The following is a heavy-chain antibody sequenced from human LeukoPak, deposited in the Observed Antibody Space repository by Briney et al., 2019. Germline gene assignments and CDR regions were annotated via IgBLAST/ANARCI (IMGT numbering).Heavy chain of an antibody. J-gene: IGHJ4*02. CDR3: AKRRGMATINSRYYFDY. Sequence: PGGSLRLSCAASGFTFGSYAMGWVRQAPGKGLEWVSAISGSGGSTYYADSVKGRFTISRDNSKNTLYLQMNSLRAEDTAVYYCAKRRGMATINSRYYFDYWGQGTLVTVSS. CDR1: GFTFGSYA. V-gene: IGHV3-23*01. D-gene: IGHD5-24*01. CDR2: ISGSGGST.